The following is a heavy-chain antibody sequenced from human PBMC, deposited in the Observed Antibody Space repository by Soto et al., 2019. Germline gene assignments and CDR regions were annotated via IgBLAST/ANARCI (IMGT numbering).Heavy chain of an antibody. D-gene: IGHD2-2*01. CDR3: AKVNCSSTSCYGDS. CDR1: RFTFSSYG. V-gene: IGHV3-30*18. Sequence: QVQLVESGGGVVQPGRSLRLSCAASRFTFSSYGMHSVRQAPGKGLEWVAVISYDGSNKYYADSVKGRFTISRDNSKNTLYLQMNSLRAEDTAVYYCAKVNCSSTSCYGDSWGQGTLGTVSS. CDR2: ISYDGSNK. J-gene: IGHJ4*02.